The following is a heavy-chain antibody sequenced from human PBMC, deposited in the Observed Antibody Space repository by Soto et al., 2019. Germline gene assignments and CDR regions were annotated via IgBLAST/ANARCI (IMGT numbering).Heavy chain of an antibody. CDR1: GGTFSSYA. CDR3: ASVETQRYYNGIDG. Sequence: QVQLVQSGAEVKKPGSSVKVSCKASGGTFSSYAISWVRQAPGQGLEWMGGIIPIFRTADYAQKFQGRVTITAAESTSTAYLELSSLSSEDTAVYYCASVETQRYYNGIDGWGQGTTVTVSS. V-gene: IGHV1-69*12. CDR2: IIPIFRTA. D-gene: IGHD2-15*01. J-gene: IGHJ6*02.